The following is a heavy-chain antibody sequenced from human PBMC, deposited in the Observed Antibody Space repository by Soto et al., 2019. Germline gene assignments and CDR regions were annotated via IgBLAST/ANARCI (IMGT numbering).Heavy chain of an antibody. V-gene: IGHV4-31*03. CDR2: IYYSGST. CDR3: ARTTALAYCGGDCYSPHFDY. CDR1: GGSISSGGYY. J-gene: IGHJ4*02. D-gene: IGHD2-21*01. Sequence: SETLSLTCTVSGGSISSGGYYWSWIRQHPGKGLEWIGYIYYSGSTYYNPSLKSRVTISVDTSKNQFSLKLSSVTAADTAVYYCARTTALAYCGGDCYSPHFDYWGQGTLVTVSS.